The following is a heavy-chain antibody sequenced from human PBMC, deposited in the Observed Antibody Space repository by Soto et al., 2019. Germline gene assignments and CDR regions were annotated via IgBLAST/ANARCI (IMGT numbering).Heavy chain of an antibody. D-gene: IGHD3-22*01. CDR3: ATDLSYYDSSGYPPFDY. V-gene: IGHV1-24*01. J-gene: IGHJ4*02. CDR1: GYTLTELS. CDR2: FDPEDGET. Sequence: ASVKVSCKVSGYTLTELSMHWVRQAPGKGLEWMGGFDPEDGETIYAQKFQGRVTMTGDTSTDTAYMELSSLRSEDTAVYYCATDLSYYDSSGYPPFDYWGQGTLVTVSS.